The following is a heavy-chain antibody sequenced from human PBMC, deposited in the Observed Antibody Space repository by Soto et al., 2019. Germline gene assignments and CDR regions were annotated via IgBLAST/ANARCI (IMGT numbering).Heavy chain of an antibody. CDR2: ISESGGST. D-gene: IGHD6-13*01. Sequence: PGWSLRLSFAASGFSFSDYAMSWVRQAPGKGLEWVSVISESGGSTHYADSVRGRFTVSRDNSKNSLSLRMNSLRDEDTAVYFCAKRSPYSSGWYSPIFDYWGQGALVTVSS. CDR3: AKRSPYSSGWYSPIFDY. CDR1: GFSFSDYA. V-gene: IGHV3-23*01. J-gene: IGHJ4*02.